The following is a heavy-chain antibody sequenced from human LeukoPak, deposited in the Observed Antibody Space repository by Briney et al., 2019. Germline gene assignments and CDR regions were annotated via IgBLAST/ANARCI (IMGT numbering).Heavy chain of an antibody. J-gene: IGHJ4*02. CDR2: IHPYGTF. Sequence: SETLSLTCAVYGGSCSDYYCSWIRQPPGKGLEWIGEIHPYGTFYYNSSLRSRLTISIDTSRTQFSLRLTSVTAADTAFYYCARGRDRSKAGDHWGQGTLVTVSS. V-gene: IGHV4-34*01. D-gene: IGHD5-24*01. CDR3: ARGRDRSKAGDH. CDR1: GGSCSDYY.